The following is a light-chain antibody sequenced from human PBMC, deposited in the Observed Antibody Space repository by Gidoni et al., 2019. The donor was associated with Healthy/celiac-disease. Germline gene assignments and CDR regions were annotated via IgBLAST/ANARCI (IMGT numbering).Light chain of an antibody. J-gene: IGKJ2*04. CDR2: KAS. CDR1: QSISSR. V-gene: IGKV1-5*03. Sequence: DIQMTPSPSTLSASVGDRVTITCRASQSISSRLDWYQQQPGKAPKLLIDKASSLESGVPSRFSGSGSGTEFTLTISSLQPDDVATYYCQQYNSYPCSFGQGTKVEIK. CDR3: QQYNSYPCS.